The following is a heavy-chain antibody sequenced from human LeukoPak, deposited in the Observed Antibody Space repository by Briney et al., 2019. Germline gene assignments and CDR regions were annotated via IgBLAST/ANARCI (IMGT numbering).Heavy chain of an antibody. CDR1: GFTFSSHA. CDR2: ITDSGGST. Sequence: PGGSLRLSCAASGFTFSSHAMSWVRQAPGKGLEWVSAITDSGGSTYYADSVKGRFTISRDNSKDTLYLQMNSLRAEDTTVYYCAKDMSPSGSYVPWYFDLWGRGTLVTVSS. J-gene: IGHJ2*01. D-gene: IGHD1-26*01. CDR3: AKDMSPSGSYVPWYFDL. V-gene: IGHV3-23*01.